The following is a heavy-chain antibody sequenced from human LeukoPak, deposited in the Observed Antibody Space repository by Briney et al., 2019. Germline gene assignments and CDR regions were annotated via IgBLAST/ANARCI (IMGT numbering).Heavy chain of an antibody. J-gene: IGHJ6*02. CDR2: IYYSGRT. D-gene: IGHD1-1*01. Sequence: SETLSLTCTVSGGSISSSNYYWGWIRQPPGKGLEWIGSIYYSGRTHYNPSLKSRVSISVDTSKNQFSLNLSSVTAADTAVYYCARKKTGATNGLDVWGQGTTVTVSS. CDR1: GGSISSSNYY. CDR3: ARKKTGATNGLDV. V-gene: IGHV4-39*01.